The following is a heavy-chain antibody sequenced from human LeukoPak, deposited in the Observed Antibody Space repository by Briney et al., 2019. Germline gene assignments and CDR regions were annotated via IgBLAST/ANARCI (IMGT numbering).Heavy chain of an antibody. Sequence: PSKPLSLTCAVFDGSFTGNYWSWIRQPPGKGWGLFGAIILIGRIHYNPSVKIRVTISVDTSKDQFSLKLSSVTAADTAVYYCARGYLLTGYYSWFDPWGQGTLVTVSS. CDR3: ARGYLLTGYYSWFDP. CDR1: DGSFTGNY. J-gene: IGHJ5*02. D-gene: IGHD3-9*01. V-gene: IGHV4-34*01. CDR2: IILIGRI.